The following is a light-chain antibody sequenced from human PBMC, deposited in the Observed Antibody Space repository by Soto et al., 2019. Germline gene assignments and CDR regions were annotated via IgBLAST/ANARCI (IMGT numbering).Light chain of an antibody. J-gene: IGKJ1*01. CDR1: QGISNY. CDR2: AAS. V-gene: IGKV1-27*01. Sequence: DIQMTQSPSSLSASIGDRVTITCRASQGISNYLAWYQQKPGTAPKLLIYAASTLQSGVPSRFSGSGSGTDSTLTISSLQPEDVATFYCQNYNSVPWTFGQGTKVEIK. CDR3: QNYNSVPWT.